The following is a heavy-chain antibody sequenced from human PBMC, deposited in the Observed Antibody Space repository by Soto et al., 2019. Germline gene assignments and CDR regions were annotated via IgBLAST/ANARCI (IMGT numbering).Heavy chain of an antibody. D-gene: IGHD5-12*01. J-gene: IGHJ4*02. CDR3: AREGRYSGSDYFDY. CDR1: GFTFSPYS. V-gene: IGHV3-48*02. CDR2: ISSTSNVI. Sequence: PGGSLRLSCEASGFTFSPYSMNWVRQAPGKGLEWISYISSTSNVIFYADSVRGRFTISRDNDKSSLYLQMNNLRDEDTAVYFCAREGRYSGSDYFDYWGQGTLVTVSS.